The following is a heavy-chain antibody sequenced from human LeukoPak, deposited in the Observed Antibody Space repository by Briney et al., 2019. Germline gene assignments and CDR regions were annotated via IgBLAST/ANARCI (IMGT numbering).Heavy chain of an antibody. J-gene: IGHJ3*02. CDR2: ISGSGGST. V-gene: IGHV3-23*01. CDR1: GFTFSSYE. Sequence: LSGGSLRLSCAASGFTFSSYEMNWVRQAPGKGLEWVSAISGSGGSTYYADSVKGRFTISRDNSKNTLYLQMNSLRAEDAAVYYCAKAPNYDSTRGAFDIWGQGTMVTVSS. D-gene: IGHD3-22*01. CDR3: AKAPNYDSTRGAFDI.